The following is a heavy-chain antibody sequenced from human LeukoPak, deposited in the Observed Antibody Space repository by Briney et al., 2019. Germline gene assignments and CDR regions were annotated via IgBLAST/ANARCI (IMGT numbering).Heavy chain of an antibody. J-gene: IGHJ4*02. CDR1: GFTFSSYS. CDR3: ARDQLAAAGTFDY. D-gene: IGHD6-13*01. V-gene: IGHV3-21*01. CDR2: ISSSSSYI. Sequence: GGSLRLSCAASGFTFSSYSMNWVRQVPGKGLEWVSSISSSSSYIYYADSVKGRFTISRDNAKNSLYLQMNSLRAEDTAVYYCARDQLAAAGTFDYWGQGTLVTVSS.